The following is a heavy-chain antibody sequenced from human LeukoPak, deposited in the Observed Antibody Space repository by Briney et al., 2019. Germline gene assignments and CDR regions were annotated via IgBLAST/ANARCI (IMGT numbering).Heavy chain of an antibody. J-gene: IGHJ4*02. D-gene: IGHD1-7*01. Sequence: QAGGSLRLSCAASGCTFTDYEMYWVRHTPGKGLLWVSRIISDGTGTNYADSVKGRFTISRDNAKNTLYLQMNSLRAEDTAVYYCARGNYVFDYWGQGTLVSVSS. CDR1: GCTFTDYE. CDR3: ARGNYVFDY. V-gene: IGHV3-74*01. CDR2: IISDGTGT.